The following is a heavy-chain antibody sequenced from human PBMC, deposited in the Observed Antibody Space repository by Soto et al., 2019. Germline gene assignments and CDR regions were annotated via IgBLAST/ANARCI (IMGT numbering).Heavy chain of an antibody. CDR3: ARVWADGPYFDY. D-gene: IGHD3-16*01. CDR1: GGSISSYY. J-gene: IGHJ4*02. CDR2: IYYSGST. Sequence: SETLSLTCTVSGGSISSYYWSWIRQPPGKGLEWIGYIYYSGSTNYNPSLKSRVTISVDTSKNQFSLKLSSVAAADTAVYYCARVWADGPYFDYWGQGTMGTVSS. V-gene: IGHV4-59*01.